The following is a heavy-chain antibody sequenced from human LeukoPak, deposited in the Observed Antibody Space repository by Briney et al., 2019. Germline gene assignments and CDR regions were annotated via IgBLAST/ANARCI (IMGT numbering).Heavy chain of an antibody. D-gene: IGHD3-22*01. V-gene: IGHV4-4*07. CDR3: ASLYYDSSGSRGSLDY. J-gene: IGHJ4*02. CDR1: GGSISSYY. CDR2: IYTSGST. Sequence: SETLSLTCTVSGGSISSYYWSWIRQPAGKGLEWIGRIYTSGSTNYNPSLKSRVTMSVDTSKNQFSLKLSSVTAADTAVYYCASLYYDSSGSRGSLDYWGQGTLVTVSS.